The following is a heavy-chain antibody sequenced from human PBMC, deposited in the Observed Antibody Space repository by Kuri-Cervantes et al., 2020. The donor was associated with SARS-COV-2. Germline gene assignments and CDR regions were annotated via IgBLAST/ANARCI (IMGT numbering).Heavy chain of an antibody. CDR3: ARLDGYIEH. CDR1: GFTFSSYA. Sequence: GESLKISCAASGFTFSSYAMHWVRQAPGKGLDWVAVISYDGGNKYYADSVKGRFTISRDNSKNTLYLQMNSLRAEDTAVYYCARLDGYIEHWGQGTLVTVSS. CDR2: ISYDGGNK. J-gene: IGHJ5*02. V-gene: IGHV3-30-3*01. D-gene: IGHD5-24*01.